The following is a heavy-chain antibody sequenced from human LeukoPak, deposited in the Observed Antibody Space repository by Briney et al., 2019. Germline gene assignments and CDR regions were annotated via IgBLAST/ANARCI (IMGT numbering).Heavy chain of an antibody. CDR3: ARVLSGSWDWFDP. J-gene: IGHJ5*02. V-gene: IGHV3-74*01. D-gene: IGHD3-22*01. Sequence: SGGSLRLSCAASGFTFSNNWMHWVRQAPGKGLVWVSRINTDGSRITYADSVKGRFTISRDNAMNTVYLQMNSLRAEDTAVYYCARVLSGSWDWFDPWGQGTLVTVSS. CDR2: INTDGSRI. CDR1: GFTFSNNW.